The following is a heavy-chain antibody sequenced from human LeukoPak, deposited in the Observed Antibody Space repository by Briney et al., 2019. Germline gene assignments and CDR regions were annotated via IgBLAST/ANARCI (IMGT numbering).Heavy chain of an antibody. D-gene: IGHD3-3*01. CDR1: GYTFTGYY. Sequence: GASVKVSCKASGYTFTGYYMHWVRQAPGQGLEWMGWINPNSGGTNYAQKFQGRVTMTRDTSISTAYMELSRLRSDDTAVYYCARTRRSIFGVVISTYYYYMDVWGKGTTVTVSS. CDR3: ARTRRSIFGVVISTYYYYMDV. V-gene: IGHV1-2*02. J-gene: IGHJ6*03. CDR2: INPNSGGT.